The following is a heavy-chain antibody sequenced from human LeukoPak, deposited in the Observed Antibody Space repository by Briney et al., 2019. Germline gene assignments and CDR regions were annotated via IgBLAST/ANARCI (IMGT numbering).Heavy chain of an antibody. Sequence: TPSETLSLTCTVSGGSISSSSYYWGWIRQPPGKGLEWIGSIYYSGSTYYNPSLKSRVTISVDTSKNQFSLKLSSVTAADTAVYYCATGDLYYYDSSGRDYWGQGTLVTVSS. CDR3: ATGDLYYYDSSGRDY. V-gene: IGHV4-39*07. CDR1: GGSISSSSYY. D-gene: IGHD3-22*01. CDR2: IYYSGST. J-gene: IGHJ4*02.